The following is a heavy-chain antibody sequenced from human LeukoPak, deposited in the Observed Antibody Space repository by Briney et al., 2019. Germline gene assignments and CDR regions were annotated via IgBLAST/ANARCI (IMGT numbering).Heavy chain of an antibody. J-gene: IGHJ5*02. CDR1: GFTFSGSA. V-gene: IGHV3-73*01. Sequence: GGSLRLSCAASGFTFSGSAMHWVRQASGKGLEWVGRIRSKANSYATAYAASVKGRFTISSDDSKNTAYLQMNSLKTEDTAVYYCTRPYSSSSGNWFDPWGQGTLVTVSS. CDR3: TRPYSSSSGNWFDP. CDR2: IRSKANSYAT. D-gene: IGHD6-6*01.